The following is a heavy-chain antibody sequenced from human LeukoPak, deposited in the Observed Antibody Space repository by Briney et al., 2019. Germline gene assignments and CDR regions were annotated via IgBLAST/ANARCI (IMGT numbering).Heavy chain of an antibody. V-gene: IGHV1-46*01. Sequence: ASVKVSCKAFGYTFTGYWMHWVRQAPGQGPGWVGVISPSGGSTIYAQKFKGRVTLTRDMSTSTDYLELSSLRSEDTAVYYCARDNSVRDEAWWFNPWGQGTLVTVSS. CDR2: ISPSGGST. CDR1: GYTFTGYW. D-gene: IGHD5-24*01. J-gene: IGHJ5*02. CDR3: ARDNSVRDEAWWFNP.